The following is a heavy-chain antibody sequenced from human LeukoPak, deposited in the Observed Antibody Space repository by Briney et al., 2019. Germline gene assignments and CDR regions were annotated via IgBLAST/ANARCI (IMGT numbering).Heavy chain of an antibody. CDR2: INPNSGGT. D-gene: IGHD5-12*01. CDR1: GYTFTGYY. Sequence: ASVKVSCKASGYTFTGYYMHWVRQAPGQGLEWMGWINPNSGGTNYAQKFQGRVTMTRDTSISTAYMELSRLRSDDTAVYYCGKDKVGGGGYSDYWGQGILVTVSS. V-gene: IGHV1-2*02. J-gene: IGHJ4*02. CDR3: GKDKVGGGGYSDY.